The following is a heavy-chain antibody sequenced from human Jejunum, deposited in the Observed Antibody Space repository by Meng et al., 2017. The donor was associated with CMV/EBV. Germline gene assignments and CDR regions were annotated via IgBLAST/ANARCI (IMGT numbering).Heavy chain of an antibody. V-gene: IGHV3-30*04. CDR1: GLTFSSHA. J-gene: IGHJ4*02. CDR2: TSYDGNSQ. Sequence: GLTFSSHAMHWVRQAPGKGLEWVAVTSYDGNSQYYTDSVKGRFTISRDNSDNMLYLQMNSLRVDDTAVYYCARDGGGFSSSPFDYWGQGTPVTVSS. CDR3: ARDGGGFSSSPFDY. D-gene: IGHD6-13*01.